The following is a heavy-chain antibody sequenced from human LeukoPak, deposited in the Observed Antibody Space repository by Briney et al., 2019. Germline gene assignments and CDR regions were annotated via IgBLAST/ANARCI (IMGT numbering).Heavy chain of an antibody. D-gene: IGHD2-2*01. Sequence: PGGSLRLSCAASGFTVSSHYMSWVRQAPGKGLEWVSTISGSGGNTYYADSVKGRFTISRDNSKNTLYLQMNSLRAEDTAVYYCAKFQLQLLWDAFDIWGQGTMVTVSS. CDR2: ISGSGGNT. CDR3: AKFQLQLLWDAFDI. CDR1: GFTVSSHY. V-gene: IGHV3-23*01. J-gene: IGHJ3*02.